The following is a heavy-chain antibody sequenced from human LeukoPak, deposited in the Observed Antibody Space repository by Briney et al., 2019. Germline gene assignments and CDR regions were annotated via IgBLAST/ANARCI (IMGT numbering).Heavy chain of an antibody. D-gene: IGHD4-11*01. J-gene: IGHJ4*01. CDR1: GFIFSHYG. V-gene: IGHV3-33*01. CDR3: ARDAQRGFDYSNSLEY. CDR2: IWSDGSNR. Sequence: GGSLRLSCAASGFIFSHYGMHWVRQAPGKGLEWVAVIWSDGSNRFYAGSVKGRFTISRDNSQNTLFLPMNSLRAEDTAMYYCARDAQRGFDYSNSLEYWGHGTLVTVSS.